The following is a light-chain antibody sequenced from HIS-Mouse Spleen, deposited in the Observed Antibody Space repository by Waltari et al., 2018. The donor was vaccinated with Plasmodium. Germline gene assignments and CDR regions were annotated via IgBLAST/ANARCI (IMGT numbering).Light chain of an antibody. CDR2: DHN. V-gene: IGLV1-51*01. CDR3: GTWDSSLSAGVV. Sequence: QSVLTQPPSVSAAPGQKVTISCSGSSSNIGNNYVSWYQQPPGTAPKLLIYDHNKRASVFPHRFSGSKSGTSATLGITGLQTGDEADYYCGTWDSSLSAGVVFGGGTKLTVL. CDR1: SSNIGNNY. J-gene: IGLJ2*01.